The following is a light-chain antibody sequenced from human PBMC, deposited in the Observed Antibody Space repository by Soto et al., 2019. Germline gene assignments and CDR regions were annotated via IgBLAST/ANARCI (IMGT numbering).Light chain of an antibody. J-gene: IGKJ4*01. CDR2: GAS. V-gene: IGKV3-15*01. CDR1: QSVSSN. Sequence: EIVMTQSPATLSVSPGERATISCRASQSVSSNLAWYQQKPGQAPRLLIYGASTRATGFPARFSGSGSGTEFTLTISSLQSEDFAVYYCQQYNNWPLTFGGGTKV. CDR3: QQYNNWPLT.